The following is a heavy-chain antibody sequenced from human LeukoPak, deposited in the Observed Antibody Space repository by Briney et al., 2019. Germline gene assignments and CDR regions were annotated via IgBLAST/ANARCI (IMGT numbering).Heavy chain of an antibody. J-gene: IGHJ4*02. CDR2: IKSKTDGGTT. CDR3: TTGPVTIFGVVNDY. Sequence: PGGSLRLSCAASGFTFNNAWMSWVRQTPGKGLEWVGRIKSKTDGGTTDYAAPVKGRFTISRDDSKNTLYLQINSLKTEDTAVYYCTTGPVTIFGVVNDYWGQGTLVTVSS. V-gene: IGHV3-15*01. D-gene: IGHD3-3*01. CDR1: GFTFNNAW.